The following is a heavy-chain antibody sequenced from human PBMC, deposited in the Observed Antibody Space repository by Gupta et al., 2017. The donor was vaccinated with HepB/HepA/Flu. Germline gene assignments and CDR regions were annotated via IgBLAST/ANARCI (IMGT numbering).Heavy chain of an antibody. D-gene: IGHD2-8*02. CDR2: ISSSGSTI. V-gene: IGHV3-48*03. CDR1: GFTFSSYE. J-gene: IGHJ4*02. Sequence: EVQLVESGGGLVQPGGSLRLSCAASGFTFSSYEMNWVRQAPGKGLEGGAYISSSGSTIYYADAGKGRFTISREKAKNALYLQMKRMRDAATAVYYCAIDRTGMTTVPMGYGGQGTLVTVSS. CDR3: AIDRTGMTTVPMGY.